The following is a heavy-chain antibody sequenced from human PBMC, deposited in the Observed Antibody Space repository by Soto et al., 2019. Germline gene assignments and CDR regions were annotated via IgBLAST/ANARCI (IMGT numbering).Heavy chain of an antibody. D-gene: IGHD2-2*01. CDR1: GYTFTSYG. CDR2: ISAYNGNT. J-gene: IGHJ3*01. V-gene: IGHV1-18*01. Sequence: QVQLVQSGAEVKKPGASVKVSCKASGYTFTSYGISWVRQAPGQGLEWMGWISAYNGNTNYAQKLQGRVTMTTATPTSTAYMELRSLRSDNTAVYYCARATAHIVVVPAAIDVWGQGTMVTVSS. CDR3: ARATAHIVVVPAAIDV.